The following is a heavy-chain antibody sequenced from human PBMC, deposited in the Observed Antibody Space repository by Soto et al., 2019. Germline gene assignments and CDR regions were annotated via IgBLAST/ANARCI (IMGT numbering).Heavy chain of an antibody. CDR3: ARTSTRGTRFDY. J-gene: IGHJ4*02. V-gene: IGHV4-4*02. CDR1: GGSISPSNW. Sequence: SETLSLTWAGSGGSISPSNWWVWVRQPPGKGLEWIGEVYHSGSTNYNPSFKSRVAMSVDKSKNQFSLKLNSVTAADTALYYCARTSTRGTRFDYWGQGSLVTVSS. CDR2: VYHSGST. D-gene: IGHD1-1*01.